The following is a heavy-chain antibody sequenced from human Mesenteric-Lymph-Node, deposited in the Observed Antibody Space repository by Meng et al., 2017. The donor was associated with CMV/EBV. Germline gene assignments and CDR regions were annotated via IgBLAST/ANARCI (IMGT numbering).Heavy chain of an antibody. V-gene: IGHV3-23*01. Sequence: GESLKISCAASGFSFSDYVMSWVRQAPGKGLEWVSAISGSGGSTYYADSVKGRFTISRDNSKNTLYLQMNGLRAEDTAVYYCAKDWQQLVRYYFDYWGQGTLVTVSS. CDR1: GFSFSDYV. J-gene: IGHJ4*02. CDR2: ISGSGGST. D-gene: IGHD6-13*01. CDR3: AKDWQQLVRYYFDY.